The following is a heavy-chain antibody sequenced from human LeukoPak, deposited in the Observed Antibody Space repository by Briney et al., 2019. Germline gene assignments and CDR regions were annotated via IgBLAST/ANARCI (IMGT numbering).Heavy chain of an antibody. J-gene: IGHJ4*02. CDR3: ARGAVAGTGGSFDY. CDR1: GYTFTDYY. D-gene: IGHD6-19*01. V-gene: IGHV1-2*02. Sequence: GSVKVSCKASGYTFTDYYMHWVRQAPGQGLEWMGWINPNSGGTNYAQKFQGRVTMTRDTSISTAYMELSRLRSDDTAVYYCARGAVAGTGGSFDYWGQGTLVTVSS. CDR2: INPNSGGT.